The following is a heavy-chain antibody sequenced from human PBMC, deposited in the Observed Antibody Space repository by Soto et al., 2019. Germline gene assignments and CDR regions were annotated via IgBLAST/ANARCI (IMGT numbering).Heavy chain of an antibody. D-gene: IGHD3-22*01. CDR2: ISTSSGTI. V-gene: IGHV3-48*02. Sequence: EVQLVESGGGLVQPGGSLRLSCAAFGFTFSSYSMNWVRQAPGKGLEWVSHISTSSGTIYYADSVKGRFTISRDNAKNSLYLQMSRLRDEDTAVYYCARGRYYDSSGYYDYWYFDLWGRGTLVTVSS. J-gene: IGHJ2*01. CDR3: ARGRYYDSSGYYDYWYFDL. CDR1: GFTFSSYS.